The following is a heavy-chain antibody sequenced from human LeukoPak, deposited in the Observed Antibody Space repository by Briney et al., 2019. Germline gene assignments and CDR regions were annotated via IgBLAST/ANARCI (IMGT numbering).Heavy chain of an antibody. CDR3: ARGDSSGCLDY. J-gene: IGHJ4*02. D-gene: IGHD6-19*01. CDR1: GFTFSSYE. Sequence: GGSLRLSCAASGFTFSSYEMNWVRQAPGKGLEWVSYISSSSSTIYYADSVKGRFTISRDNAKNSLYLQMNSLRAEDTAVYYCARGDSSGCLDYWGQGTLVTVSS. V-gene: IGHV3-48*01. CDR2: ISSSSSTI.